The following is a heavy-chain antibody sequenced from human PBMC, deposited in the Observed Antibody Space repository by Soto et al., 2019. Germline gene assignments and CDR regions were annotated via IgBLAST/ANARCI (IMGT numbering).Heavy chain of an antibody. J-gene: IGHJ3*02. Sequence: ASVKVSCKASGGTFSSYAISWVRQAPGQGLEWMGGIIPIFGTANYAQKFQGRVTITADESTSTAYMELSSLRSEDTAVYYCAREEGGELLRNDAFDIWGQGTMVTVSS. D-gene: IGHD1-26*01. V-gene: IGHV1-69*13. CDR1: GGTFSSYA. CDR2: IIPIFGTA. CDR3: AREEGGELLRNDAFDI.